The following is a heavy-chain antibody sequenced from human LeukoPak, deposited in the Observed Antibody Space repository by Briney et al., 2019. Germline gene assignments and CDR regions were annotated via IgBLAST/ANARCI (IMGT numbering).Heavy chain of an antibody. CDR2: INPSGGST. V-gene: IGHV1-46*01. J-gene: IGHJ4*02. D-gene: IGHD3-9*01. CDR1: GYTFTSYY. CDR3: ARDPSSILRYFDWLLPHFDY. Sequence: GASVKVSCKASGYTFTSYYMHWVRQAPGQGLEWMGIINPSGGSTSYAQKFQGRVTMTRDTSTSTVYTELSSLRSEDTAVYYCARDPSSILRYFDWLLPHFDYWGQGTLVTVTS.